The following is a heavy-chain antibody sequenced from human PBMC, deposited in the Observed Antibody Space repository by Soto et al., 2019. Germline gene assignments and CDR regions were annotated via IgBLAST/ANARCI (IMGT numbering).Heavy chain of an antibody. CDR2: IYYSGST. CDR3: NSLKTEDTAVYYCTTLSITIFGVVLMDV. V-gene: IGHV4-61*01. Sequence: PSETLSLTCTVSGGSVSSGSYYWSWIRQPPGKGLEWIGYIYYSGSTNYNPSLKSRVTISVDTSKNQFSLKLSSVSSVFRLYLQMNSLKTEDTAVYYCTTLSITIFGVVLMDVWGQGTTVTVSS. D-gene: IGHD3-3*01. CDR1: GGSVSSGSYY. J-gene: IGHJ6*02.